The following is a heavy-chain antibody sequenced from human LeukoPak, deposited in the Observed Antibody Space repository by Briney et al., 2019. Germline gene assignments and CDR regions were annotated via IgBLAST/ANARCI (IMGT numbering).Heavy chain of an antibody. CDR3: VQGWRDN. D-gene: IGHD2-15*01. Sequence: ETLSLTCAVYGGSFSGYYWSWIRQAPGKGLEWVANINQDSSEKYYVDSVKGRFTISRDNAKNSLYLQLNTLRPEDTAVYYCVQGWRDNWGQGTLVTVSS. V-gene: IGHV3-7*01. J-gene: IGHJ4*02. CDR1: GGSFSGYY. CDR2: INQDSSEK.